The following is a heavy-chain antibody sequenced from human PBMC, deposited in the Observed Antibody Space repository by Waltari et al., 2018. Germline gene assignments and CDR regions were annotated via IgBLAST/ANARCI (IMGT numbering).Heavy chain of an antibody. CDR2: IFPGDSDT. J-gene: IGHJ4*02. CDR1: GYSFISHW. D-gene: IGHD3-9*01. Sequence: EVQLVQSGPEVKKPGESLKISCATSGYSFISHWIGWVRQMPGQGLEWMGMIFPGDSDTRSSPSFQGQVASSADKSVNTAYVQWSGLKASDTATYYCARLLDNDILTGHQSASDVWGQGTLVVVSS. CDR3: ARLLDNDILTGHQSASDV. V-gene: IGHV5-51*01.